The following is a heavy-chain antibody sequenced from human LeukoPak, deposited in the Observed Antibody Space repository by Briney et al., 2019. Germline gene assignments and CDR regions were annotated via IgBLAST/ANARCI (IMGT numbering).Heavy chain of an antibody. D-gene: IGHD4-17*01. J-gene: IGHJ2*01. CDR3: ARIGDWGDYGDWYFDL. Sequence: SQTLPLTCTVSGGSISSYYWSWIRQPPGKGLEWIGYIYYSGSTNYNPSLKSRVTISVDTSKNQFSLKLSSVTAADTAVYYCARIGDWGDYGDWYFDLWGRGTLVTVSS. CDR2: IYYSGST. CDR1: GGSISSYY. V-gene: IGHV4-59*08.